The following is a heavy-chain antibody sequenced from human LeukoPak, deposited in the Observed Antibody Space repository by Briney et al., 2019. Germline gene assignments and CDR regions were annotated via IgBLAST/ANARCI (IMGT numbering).Heavy chain of an antibody. Sequence: PGGSLRLSCAASGFTFSGSAMHWVRQASGKGLEWVGRIRSKANSYATAYAASVKGRFTISRDDSKNTAYLQMNSLKTEETAVYYCTRLSIAARPTAGVQDYYYYMDVWGKGTTVTVSS. CDR3: TRLSIAARPTAGVQDYYYYMDV. V-gene: IGHV3-73*01. D-gene: IGHD6-6*01. J-gene: IGHJ6*03. CDR1: GFTFSGSA. CDR2: IRSKANSYAT.